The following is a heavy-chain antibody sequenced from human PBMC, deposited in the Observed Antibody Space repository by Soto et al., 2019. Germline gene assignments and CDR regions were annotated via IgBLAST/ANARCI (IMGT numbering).Heavy chain of an antibody. CDR3: ARASGYVTNEDYYYYYMDV. Sequence: ASVKVSCKASGYTFTSYAMHWVRQAPGQRLEWMGWINAGNGNTKYSQKFQGRVTITRDTSASTAYMELSSLRSEDTAVYYCARASGYVTNEDYYYYYMDVWGKGTTVTVSS. CDR2: INAGNGNT. CDR1: GYTFTSYA. V-gene: IGHV1-3*01. D-gene: IGHD5-12*01. J-gene: IGHJ6*03.